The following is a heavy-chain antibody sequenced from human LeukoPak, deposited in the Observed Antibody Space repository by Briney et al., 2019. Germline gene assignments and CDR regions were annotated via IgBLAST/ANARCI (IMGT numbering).Heavy chain of an antibody. Sequence: ASVKVSCKASGYIFTGYYIHWIRQTPGQGLEWMGRINLKSGGTNYAQKFQGRVTMTRDTSTSTAYMELSRLKFDDTGVYYCASERLGYNWFDPWGQGTLVTVSS. CDR2: INLKSGGT. D-gene: IGHD3-16*01. V-gene: IGHV1-2*05. J-gene: IGHJ5*02. CDR1: GYIFTGYY. CDR3: ASERLGYNWFDP.